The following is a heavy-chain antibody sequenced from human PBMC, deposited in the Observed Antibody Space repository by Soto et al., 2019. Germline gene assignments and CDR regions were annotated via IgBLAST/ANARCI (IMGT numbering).Heavy chain of an antibody. Sequence: SQTLSLTCAISGDSVSGNSAAWNWIRLSPSRGLEWLARTYYRSRWYNDYAVSVRSRITVNADTSKIQFSLQPTSVTPEDTAIYYCAGTTSHHWLYMDVWGRGTTVTVSS. J-gene: IGHJ6*03. CDR2: TYYRSRWYN. CDR3: AGTTSHHWLYMDV. CDR1: GDSVSGNSAA. D-gene: IGHD1-1*01. V-gene: IGHV6-1*01.